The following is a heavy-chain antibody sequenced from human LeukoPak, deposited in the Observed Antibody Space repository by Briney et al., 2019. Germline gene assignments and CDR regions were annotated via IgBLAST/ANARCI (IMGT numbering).Heavy chain of an antibody. CDR3: AKNGDRGAYCTGGTCYPYFYYYMDV. CDR2: ISSTGGTT. V-gene: IGHV3-23*01. Sequence: PGRSLRLSCAASGFTFDDYAMHWVRHAPGKGLEWVSGISSTGGTTYYADSVKGRFTISRDNSKNTLYLQMNSLRAEDTAIYYCAKNGDRGAYCTGGTCYPYFYYYMDVWGKGTTVTI. CDR1: GFTFDDYA. J-gene: IGHJ6*03. D-gene: IGHD2-15*01.